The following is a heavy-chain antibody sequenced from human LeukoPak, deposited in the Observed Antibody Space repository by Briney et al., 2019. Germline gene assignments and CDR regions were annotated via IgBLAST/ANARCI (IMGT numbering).Heavy chain of an antibody. J-gene: IGHJ4*02. D-gene: IGHD2-2*01. CDR2: IYHSGST. CDR3: ASHCSSTSCYGGVWDYFDY. V-gene: IGHV4-39*07. CDR1: GGSISSGSYY. Sequence: KPSETLSLTCTVSGGSISSGSYYWSWIRQPPGKGLEWIGSIYHSGSTYYNPSLKSRVTISVDTSKNQFSLKLSSVTAADTAVYYCASHCSSTSCYGGVWDYFDYWGQGTLVTVSS.